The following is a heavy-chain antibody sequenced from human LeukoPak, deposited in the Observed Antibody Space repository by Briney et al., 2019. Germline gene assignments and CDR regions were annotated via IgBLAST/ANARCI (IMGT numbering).Heavy chain of an antibody. Sequence: SETLSLTCAVYGGSFSGYYWSWIRQPPGKGLEWIGEINHSGSTNYNPSLKGRVTISVDTSKNQFSLKLSSVTAADTAVYYCARGYCSGGSCVTLDYWGQGTLVTVSS. V-gene: IGHV4-34*01. CDR3: ARGYCSGGSCVTLDY. J-gene: IGHJ4*02. CDR1: GGSFSGYY. CDR2: INHSGST. D-gene: IGHD2-15*01.